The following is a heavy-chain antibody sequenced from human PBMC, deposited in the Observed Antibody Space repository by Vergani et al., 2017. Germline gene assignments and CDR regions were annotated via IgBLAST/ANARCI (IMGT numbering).Heavy chain of an antibody. Sequence: QVQLVQSGAEVKKPGSSVKVSCKASGGTFSSYTVTWVRQAPGQGLEWMGRIIPILGLPNYAQKLQGRVTITADKSTNTAYMELSSLRSEDTAVYYCARDRGTRTYGLDVWGQGTTVTVSS. J-gene: IGHJ6*02. D-gene: IGHD3-16*01. CDR2: IIPILGLP. V-gene: IGHV1-69*08. CDR3: ARDRGTRTYGLDV. CDR1: GGTFSSYT.